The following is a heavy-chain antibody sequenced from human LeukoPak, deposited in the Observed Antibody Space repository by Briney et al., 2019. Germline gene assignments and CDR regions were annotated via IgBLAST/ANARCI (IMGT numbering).Heavy chain of an antibody. Sequence: PGGSLRLSCAASGFTFSSYAMTWVRQAPGKGLEWVSFISDSESSTKYVDSVKGRFTISRDNSKNTLYLQMNSLRAEDTAVYYCAKKPGGYFDHWGQGTLVTVSS. CDR3: AKKPGGYFDH. J-gene: IGHJ4*02. CDR1: GFTFSSYA. V-gene: IGHV3-23*01. CDR2: ISDSESST. D-gene: IGHD2-8*02.